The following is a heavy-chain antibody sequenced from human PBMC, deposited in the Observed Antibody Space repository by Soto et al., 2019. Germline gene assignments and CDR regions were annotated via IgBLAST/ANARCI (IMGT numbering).Heavy chain of an antibody. J-gene: IGHJ6*02. Sequence: SETLSLTCTVSGGSISSYYWSWIRQPPGKGLEWIGYIYYSGSTNYNPSLKSRVTISVDTSKNQFSLKLSSVTAADTAVYYCARDRIGDSSGWYGLNYYYYYGMDVWGQGTTVTVSS. V-gene: IGHV4-59*01. CDR1: GGSISSYY. CDR3: ARDRIGDSSGWYGLNYYYYYGMDV. CDR2: IYYSGST. D-gene: IGHD6-19*01.